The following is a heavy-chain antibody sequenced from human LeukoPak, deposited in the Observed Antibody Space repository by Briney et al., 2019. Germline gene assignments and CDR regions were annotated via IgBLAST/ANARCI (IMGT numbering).Heavy chain of an antibody. V-gene: IGHV3-73*01. Sequence: GGSLRLSCAASGFTFSGSAMHWVRQASGKGLEWVGRIRSKTNTYATAYVASVKGRFTISRDDSKNTAYLQMNSLKTEDTAVYYCTRTSFGWGAFDIWGRGTVVTVSS. CDR3: TRTSFGWGAFDI. CDR1: GFTFSGSA. CDR2: IRSKTNTYAT. J-gene: IGHJ3*02. D-gene: IGHD3-16*01.